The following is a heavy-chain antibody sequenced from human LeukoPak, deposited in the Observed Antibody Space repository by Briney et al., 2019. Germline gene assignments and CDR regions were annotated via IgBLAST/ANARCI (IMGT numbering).Heavy chain of an antibody. CDR3: TRGAGWLIDY. J-gene: IGHJ4*02. CDR1: DDSISDYY. V-gene: IGHV4-59*01. CDR2: FHNSGTS. D-gene: IGHD3-16*01. Sequence: PSETLSLTCTVSDDSISDYYRGGIRQPPGKGLEWIGYFHNSGTSTYNPSLKSRVTISADTSKNQFSLKLNSLTTADTAVYYCTRGAGWLIDYWGQGILVTVSS.